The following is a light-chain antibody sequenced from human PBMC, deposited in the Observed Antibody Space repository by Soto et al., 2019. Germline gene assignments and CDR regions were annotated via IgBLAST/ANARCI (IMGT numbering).Light chain of an antibody. CDR3: HQYGDSPFT. CDR1: QSVSSSS. CDR2: AAS. V-gene: IGKV3-20*01. J-gene: IGKJ3*01. Sequence: EIVLTQSPGTLSLSPGESATLSCRASQSVSSSSVAWYRQKPGQAPRLLVYAASTTATGIPDRFSASWSGTDFSLIINRLEPEDFAVYYCHQYGDSPFTFGPGTKVDIK.